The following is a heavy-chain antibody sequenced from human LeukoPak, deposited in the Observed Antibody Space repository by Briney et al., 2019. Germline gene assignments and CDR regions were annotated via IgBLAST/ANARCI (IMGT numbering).Heavy chain of an antibody. CDR3: ARVIPSDYYDSNGYYEDY. V-gene: IGHV4-34*01. J-gene: IGHJ4*02. Sequence: SETLSLTCAVYGGSFSGYYWSWIRQPPGKGLEWIGEINHSGSTNYNPSLKSRVTISVDTSKNQFSLKLSSVTAADTAVYYCARVIPSDYYDSNGYYEDYWGQGTLVTVSS. CDR2: INHSGST. D-gene: IGHD3-22*01. CDR1: GGSFSGYY.